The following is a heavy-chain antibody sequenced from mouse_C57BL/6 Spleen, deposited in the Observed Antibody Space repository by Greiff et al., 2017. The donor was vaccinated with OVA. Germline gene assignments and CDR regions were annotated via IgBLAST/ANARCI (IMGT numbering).Heavy chain of an antibody. CDR3: TRNGLRLAAIAY. CDR2: IDPGSGST. D-gene: IGHD2-2*01. Sequence: QVQLQQSGAELVRPGASVTLSCKASGYTFTDYYIHWVKQRPGQGLEWIGGIDPGSGSTYYNQKFKGKATLTAEKSSSTAYMELSSLTSEDSAVYSCTRNGLRLAAIAYWGQGTLVTVSA. J-gene: IGHJ3*01. CDR1: GYTFTDYY. V-gene: IGHV1-76*01.